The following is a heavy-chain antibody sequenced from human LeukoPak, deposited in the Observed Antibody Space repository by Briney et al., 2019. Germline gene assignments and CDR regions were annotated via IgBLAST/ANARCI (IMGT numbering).Heavy chain of an antibody. CDR1: GGSISSYY. Sequence: SETLSLTCIVSGGSISSYYWSWIRQPPGKGLEWIGYIYYSGGTNYNPSLKSRVTISVDTSKNQFSLKLISVTSADTAVYYCARSYSSGFFHYWGQGTLVTVSS. CDR3: ARSYSSGFFHY. CDR2: IYYSGGT. V-gene: IGHV4-59*01. J-gene: IGHJ4*02. D-gene: IGHD6-25*01.